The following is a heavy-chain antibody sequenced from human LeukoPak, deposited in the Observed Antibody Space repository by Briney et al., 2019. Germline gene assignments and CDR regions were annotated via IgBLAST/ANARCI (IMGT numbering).Heavy chain of an antibody. V-gene: IGHV3-23*01. D-gene: IGHD6-19*01. CDR1: GXTFSRYA. CDR3: AKDHDSTGLFQDRDY. J-gene: IGHJ4*02. Sequence: GGSLTLSCAASGXTFSRYAMNWVPQAPGKGLEWVSTISISANTHYADSVKGRFTISRDNSKSTLYLQMNSLRAEDTAIYYCAKDHDSTGLFQDRDYWGQGTQVTISS. CDR2: ISISANT.